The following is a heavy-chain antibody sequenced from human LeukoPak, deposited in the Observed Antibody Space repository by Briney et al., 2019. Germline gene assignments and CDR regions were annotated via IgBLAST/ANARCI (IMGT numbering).Heavy chain of an antibody. CDR2: FNPYSGGT. V-gene: IGHV1-2*02. CDR1: GHTFTDYY. Sequence: ASVKVSCKASGHTFTDYYIHWVRQAPGQGLEWMGWFNPYSGGTNYAEKFQGRVTMTRDTSITTAYMELSSLRSDDTAMYYCATLRRSGWYIGDWGQGTLVTVSS. CDR3: ATLRRSGWYIGD. J-gene: IGHJ4*02. D-gene: IGHD6-19*01.